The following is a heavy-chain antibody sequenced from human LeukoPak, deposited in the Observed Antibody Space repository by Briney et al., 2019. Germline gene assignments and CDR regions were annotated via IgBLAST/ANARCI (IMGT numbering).Heavy chain of an antibody. CDR3: GKKWRSSSSTSWAIEY. V-gene: IGHV3-30*18. CDR2: ISYDGSKK. Sequence: PGGSLRLSCAASGFTFSSYSMNWVRQAPGKGLEWVAIISYDGSKKFYADSVKGRFTISRDNSKSTLLLEMDSLRAEDTAVYYCGKKWRSSSSTSWAIEYWGQGILVTVSS. CDR1: GFTFSSYS. D-gene: IGHD6-13*01. J-gene: IGHJ4*02.